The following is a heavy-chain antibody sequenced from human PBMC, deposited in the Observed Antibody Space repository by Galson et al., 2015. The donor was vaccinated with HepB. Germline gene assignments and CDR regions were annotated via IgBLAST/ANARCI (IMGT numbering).Heavy chain of an antibody. CDR1: GFTFNSYA. Sequence: SLRLSCAASGFTFNSYAMHWVRQAPGKGLEWVAVISYDGSNKYYADSVKGRFTISRDNSKNTLYLQMNSLRAEDTAVYYCAAAGYDSSGYYPNFDYWGQGTLVTVSS. CDR3: AAAGYDSSGYYPNFDY. J-gene: IGHJ4*02. D-gene: IGHD3-22*01. CDR2: ISYDGSNK. V-gene: IGHV3-30-3*01.